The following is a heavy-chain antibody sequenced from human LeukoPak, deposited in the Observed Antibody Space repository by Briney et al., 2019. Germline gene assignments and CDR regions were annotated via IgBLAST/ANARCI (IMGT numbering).Heavy chain of an antibody. Sequence: GGSLRLSCAVSGFTFSNYWISWVRQAPGKGMEWVANIKQDGSEKYYVDSVKGRFTISIDNAKNSLYLQMHSLRAENTAVYYCALDSSSWYRVPFDYWGQGTLVTVSS. CDR2: IKQDGSEK. D-gene: IGHD6-13*01. CDR3: ALDSSSWYRVPFDY. CDR1: GFTFSNYW. J-gene: IGHJ4*02. V-gene: IGHV3-7*01.